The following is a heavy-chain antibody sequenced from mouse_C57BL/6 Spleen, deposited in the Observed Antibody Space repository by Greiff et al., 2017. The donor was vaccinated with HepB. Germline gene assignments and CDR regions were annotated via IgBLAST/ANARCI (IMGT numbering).Heavy chain of an antibody. CDR1: GYTFTSYG. J-gene: IGHJ2*01. Sequence: QVQLQQSGAELARPGASVKLSCKASGYTFTSYGISWVKQRTGQGLEWIGEIYPRSGNTYYNEKFKGEATLTADKSSSTAYMELRSLTSEDSAVYFCARCLLPHYFDYWGQGTTLTVSS. D-gene: IGHD5-5*01. CDR3: ARCLLPHYFDY. V-gene: IGHV1-81*01. CDR2: IYPRSGNT.